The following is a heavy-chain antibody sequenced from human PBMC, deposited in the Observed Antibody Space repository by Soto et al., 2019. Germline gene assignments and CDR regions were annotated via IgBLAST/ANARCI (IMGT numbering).Heavy chain of an antibody. Sequence: DVQLVESGGGLTNPGGSLRLSCTASGFIFSDAWMTWVRQAPGKGLEWVGRIKSGGSTDYAAPVKGRFTISRDDPINTVYLQMNSLKVEDTAMYYCSWSGTNFFASCGQGTLVTVSS. J-gene: IGHJ5*01. D-gene: IGHD1-1*01. V-gene: IGHV3-15*01. CDR3: SWSGTNFFAS. CDR1: GFIFSDAW. CDR2: IKSGGST.